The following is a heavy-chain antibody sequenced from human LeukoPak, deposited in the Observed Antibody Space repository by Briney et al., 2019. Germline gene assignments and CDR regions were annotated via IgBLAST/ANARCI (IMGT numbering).Heavy chain of an antibody. CDR3: ARDRVATKN. D-gene: IGHD5-24*01. CDR1: GFTFSDYY. Sequence: GGSLRLSCAASGFTFSDYYMSWIRQAPGKGLEWVSYISSTSTYTNYADSVKGRFTISRDNAKNSLYLQMNSLRAEDTAVYYCARDRVATKNWGQGTLVTVSS. V-gene: IGHV3-11*06. CDR2: ISSTSTYT. J-gene: IGHJ4*02.